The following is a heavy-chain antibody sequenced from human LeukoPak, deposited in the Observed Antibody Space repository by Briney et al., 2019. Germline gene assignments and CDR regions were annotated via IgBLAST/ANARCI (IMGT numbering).Heavy chain of an antibody. J-gene: IGHJ3*02. CDR2: IIPIFGTA. D-gene: IGHD3-22*01. CDR3: ARSGYYFDAFDI. CDR1: GGTFSSYA. Sequence: GASVKVSCKASGGTFSSYAISWVRQAPGQGLEWMGGIIPIFGTANYAQKLQGRVTITADKSTSTAYMELSSLRSEDTAVYYCARSGYYFDAFDIWGQGTMVTVSS. V-gene: IGHV1-69*06.